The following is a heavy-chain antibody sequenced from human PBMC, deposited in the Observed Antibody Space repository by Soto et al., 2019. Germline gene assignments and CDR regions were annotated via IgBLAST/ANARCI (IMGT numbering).Heavy chain of an antibody. V-gene: IGHV3-64*02. CDR2: VTPAGDRT. CDR3: ARVFGDSGGFYYDH. D-gene: IGHD3-22*01. CDR1: GFTFSAHG. J-gene: IGHJ4*02. Sequence: GGSLRLSCAASGFTFSAHGMHWVRQPPGKGLENVSAVTPAGDRTFYAESVKGRFTISSDNSKNTLYLQLGGLRADDMVVYYCARVFGDSGGFYYDHWGQGIPVTVSS.